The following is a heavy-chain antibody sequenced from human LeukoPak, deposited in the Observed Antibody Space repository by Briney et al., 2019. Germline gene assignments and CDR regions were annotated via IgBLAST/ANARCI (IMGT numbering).Heavy chain of an antibody. CDR1: GFTFSRYW. V-gene: IGHV3-74*01. CDR2: INSDETST. Sequence: GGSLRLSCAASGFTFSRYWMHWVRQALGKGLVWVARINSDETSTSYAASVKGRFTISRDNAKNTLYLQMNSLRAEDTAVYYCATEANTAMTTWGQGTLVTVSS. CDR3: ATEANTAMTT. J-gene: IGHJ5*02. D-gene: IGHD5-18*01.